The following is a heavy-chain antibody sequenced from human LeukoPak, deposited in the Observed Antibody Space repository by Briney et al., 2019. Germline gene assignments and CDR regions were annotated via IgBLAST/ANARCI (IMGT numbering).Heavy chain of an antibody. CDR2: ISSSSSYI. V-gene: IGHV3-21*01. Sequence: GGSLRLSCAASGFTFSSYSMNWVRQAPGKGLEWVSSISSSSSYIYYADSVKGRFTISRDNAKNSLYLQMNSLRAEDTAVYYCARDLAARNDMDVWGKGTTVTVSS. CDR3: ARDLAARNDMDV. CDR1: GFTFSSYS. J-gene: IGHJ6*03. D-gene: IGHD6-6*01.